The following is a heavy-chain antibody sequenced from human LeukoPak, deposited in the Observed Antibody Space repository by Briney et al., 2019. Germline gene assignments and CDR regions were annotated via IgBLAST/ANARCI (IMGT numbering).Heavy chain of an antibody. D-gene: IGHD6-13*01. V-gene: IGHV1-2*06. CDR2: INPNSGGT. CDR1: GYTFTGYY. CDR3: ARGAQASSSWYLDY. Sequence: ASLKVSCKASGYTFTGYYMHWVRQARGQGLEWMGRINPNSGGTNYAQKFQGRVTMTRDTSISTAYMELSRLRSDDTAVYYCARGAQASSSWYLDYWGQGTLVTVSS. J-gene: IGHJ4*02.